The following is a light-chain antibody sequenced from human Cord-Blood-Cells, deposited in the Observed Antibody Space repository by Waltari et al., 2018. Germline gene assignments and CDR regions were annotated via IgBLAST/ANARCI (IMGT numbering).Light chain of an antibody. V-gene: IGKV2-28*01. J-gene: IGKJ4*01. CDR2: LGS. CDR3: MQAIQTPLT. CDR1: QSLLHSNGYNY. Sequence: DIVMTQSPLSLPVTPGEPASISCRSSQSLLHSNGYNYLDWYLQKPGQSPQLLIYLGSNRASEVPDRFSGSGSGADFTLKISRVEAEDVGVYYCMQAIQTPLTFGGGTKVEIK.